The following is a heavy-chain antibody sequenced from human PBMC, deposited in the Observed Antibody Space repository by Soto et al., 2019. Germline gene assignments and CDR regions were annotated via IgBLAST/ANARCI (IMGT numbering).Heavy chain of an antibody. J-gene: IGHJ4*02. CDR3: ARETGTLYDILTGYYFDY. CDR2: ISSSSSYI. Sequence: LRLSCAASGFTFSSYSMNWVRQAPGKGLEWVSSISSSSSYIYYADSVKGRFTISRDNAKNSLYLQMNSLRAEDTAVYYCARETGTLYDILTGYYFDYWGQGTLVTVSS. D-gene: IGHD3-9*01. V-gene: IGHV3-21*01. CDR1: GFTFSSYS.